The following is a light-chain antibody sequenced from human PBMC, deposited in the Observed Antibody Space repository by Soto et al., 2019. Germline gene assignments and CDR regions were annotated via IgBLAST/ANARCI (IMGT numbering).Light chain of an antibody. CDR1: QNVGRY. CDR3: HHLVNWPT. Sequence: EIVLTQSPATLSLSPGERAILSCRTSQNVGRYLGWYQQKPGQAPRLLIYDASNRATGIPARFSGSGSGTDFSLTVSSLESENFAVYYCHHLVNWPTFGPGTKVDMK. V-gene: IGKV3-11*01. J-gene: IGKJ3*01. CDR2: DAS.